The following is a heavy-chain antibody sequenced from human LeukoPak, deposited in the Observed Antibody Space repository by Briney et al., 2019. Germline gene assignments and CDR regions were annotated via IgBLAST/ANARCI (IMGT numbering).Heavy chain of an antibody. Sequence: ASVKVSCKASGYTFTSYYMHRVRQAPGQGLEWMGWINPNSGGTNYAQKLQGWVTMTRDTSISTAYMELSRLRSDDTAVYYCARGLRYFDWLLPPLSENYYYGMDVWGQGTTVTVSS. V-gene: IGHV1-2*04. CDR3: ARGLRYFDWLLPPLSENYYYGMDV. J-gene: IGHJ6*02. CDR2: INPNSGGT. D-gene: IGHD3-9*01. CDR1: GYTFTSYY.